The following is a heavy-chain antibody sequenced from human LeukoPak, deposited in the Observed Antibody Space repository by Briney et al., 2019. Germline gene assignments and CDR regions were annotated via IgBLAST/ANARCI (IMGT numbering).Heavy chain of an antibody. J-gene: IGHJ4*02. D-gene: IGHD6-19*01. CDR3: ARAPYSSGPTPVLFDY. CDR1: GGSISSYY. CDR2: IYYSGST. V-gene: IGHV4-59*01. Sequence: SETLSLTCTVSGGSISSYYWSWIRQPPGKGLEWIGYIYYSGSTNYNPSLKSRVTISVDTSKNQFSLKLSSVTAADTAVYYCARAPYSSGPTPVLFDYWGQGTLVTVSS.